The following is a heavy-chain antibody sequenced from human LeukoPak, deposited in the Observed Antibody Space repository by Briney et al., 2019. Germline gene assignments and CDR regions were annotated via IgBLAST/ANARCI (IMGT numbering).Heavy chain of an antibody. CDR2: IHTSGST. CDR1: GGSITSYY. Sequence: SETLSLTCTVSGGSITSYYWTYIRQPAGKGLEWIGRIHTSGSTNYNPSLKSRVTMSVDTSKNQFSLSLSSVTAADTAVYYCARGDSSSWYDHFDYWGQGTLVTVSS. V-gene: IGHV4-4*07. J-gene: IGHJ4*02. CDR3: ARGDSSSWYDHFDY. D-gene: IGHD6-13*01.